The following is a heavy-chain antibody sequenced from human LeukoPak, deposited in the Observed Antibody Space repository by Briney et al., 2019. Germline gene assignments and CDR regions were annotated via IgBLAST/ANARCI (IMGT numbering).Heavy chain of an antibody. CDR1: GGSISSGDYY. Sequence: SETLSLTCTVSGGSISSGDYYWSWIRQPPGKGLEWIGYIYYSGSTYYNPSLKSRVTISVDTSKNQFSLKLSSVTAADTAVYYCARHPSVVGTKGGFDHWGQGTLVTVSS. CDR2: IYYSGST. J-gene: IGHJ4*02. V-gene: IGHV4-30-4*08. D-gene: IGHD6-19*01. CDR3: ARHPSVVGTKGGFDH.